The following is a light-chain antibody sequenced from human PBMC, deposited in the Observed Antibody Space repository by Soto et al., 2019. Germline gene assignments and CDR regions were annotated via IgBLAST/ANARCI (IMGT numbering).Light chain of an antibody. J-gene: IGKJ1*01. Sequence: DIVMTQSPDSLAVSLGERATINCKSSQSVLYSSNNKNYLAWYQQTPRQPPKLLIYWASTRESGVPDRFSGSGSGSDFTLTIRSLQAEDVAVYYCQQYYSTPPTFGQGTKVEIK. CDR1: QSVLYSSNNKNY. CDR2: WAS. CDR3: QQYYSTPPT. V-gene: IGKV4-1*01.